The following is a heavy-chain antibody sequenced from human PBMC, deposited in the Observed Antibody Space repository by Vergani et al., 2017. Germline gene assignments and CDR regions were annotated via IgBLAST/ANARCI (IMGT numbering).Heavy chain of an antibody. CDR3: ARRGIAARPGVGYAFDI. CDR1: GYSFTSYW. CDR2: IYPGDSDT. J-gene: IGHJ3*02. D-gene: IGHD6-6*01. V-gene: IGHV5-51*01. Sequence: EVQLVQSGAEVKKPGESLKISCKGSGYSFTSYWIGWVRQMPGKGLEWMGIIYPGDSDTRYSPSFQGQVTISAGKSISTAYLQWSSLKASDTAMYYCARRGIAARPGVGYAFDIWGQGTMVTVSS.